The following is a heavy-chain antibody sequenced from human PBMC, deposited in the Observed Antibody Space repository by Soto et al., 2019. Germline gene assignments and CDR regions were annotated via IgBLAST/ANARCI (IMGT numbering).Heavy chain of an antibody. Sequence: SETLSLTCTVSGASMNDYYGSWIRQSPGKGLEHIGYLHYNGFAEYSPSLRSRVSISMDTSKSQFSLKLSSVTAADTAIYYCARSGHIFAGVFWGQGILVTVPQ. D-gene: IGHD3-16*01. CDR3: ARSGHIFAGVF. CDR1: GASMNDYY. V-gene: IGHV4-59*01. CDR2: LHYNGFA. J-gene: IGHJ4*02.